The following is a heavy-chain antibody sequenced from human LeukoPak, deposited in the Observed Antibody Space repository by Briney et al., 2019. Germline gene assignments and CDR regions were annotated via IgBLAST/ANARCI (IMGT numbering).Heavy chain of an antibody. CDR1: GGSISSGGYY. Sequence: SETLSLTCTVSGGSISSGGYYWSWIRQHPGKGLEWIGYIYYSGSTYYNPSLKSRVTTSVDTSKNQFSLKLSSVTAADTAVYYCASWPATVVTQEPGMDVWGQGTTVTISS. V-gene: IGHV4-31*03. D-gene: IGHD4-23*01. CDR3: ASWPATVVTQEPGMDV. J-gene: IGHJ6*02. CDR2: IYYSGST.